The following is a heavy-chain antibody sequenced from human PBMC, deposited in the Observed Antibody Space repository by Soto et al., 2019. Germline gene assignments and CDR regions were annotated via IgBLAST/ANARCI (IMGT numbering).Heavy chain of an antibody. J-gene: IGHJ6*02. Sequence: SVKVSCKASGGTFSSYAISWVRQAPGQGLEWMGGIIPIFGTANYAQKFQGRVTITADESTSTAYMELSSLRSEDTAVYYCARGRGRSGITIFGVIETYGGWYGMDVWGQGTTVAVSS. CDR2: IIPIFGTA. CDR3: ARGRGRSGITIFGVIETYGGWYGMDV. D-gene: IGHD3-3*01. V-gene: IGHV1-69*13. CDR1: GGTFSSYA.